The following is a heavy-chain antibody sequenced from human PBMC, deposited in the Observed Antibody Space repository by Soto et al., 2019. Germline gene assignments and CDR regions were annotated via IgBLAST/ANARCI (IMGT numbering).Heavy chain of an antibody. J-gene: IGHJ3*02. CDR2: INQDGSEK. Sequence: EAQLVESGGALVQPGGSLRLSCAASGFTFSNYYMTWVRQAPGKGLQWVASINQDGSEKYSVDSVKGRFTISRDNGKNSVYLQMNSLRVEYTAVSYCARYVGEIWGHGTKVTVSS. D-gene: IGHD2-15*01. V-gene: IGHV3-7*05. CDR1: GFTFSNYY. CDR3: ARYVGEI.